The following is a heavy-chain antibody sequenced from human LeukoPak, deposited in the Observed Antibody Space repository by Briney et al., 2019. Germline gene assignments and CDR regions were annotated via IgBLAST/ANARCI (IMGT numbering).Heavy chain of an antibody. CDR3: ASRLRFLEWSPPFDP. V-gene: IGHV4-39*01. CDR2: IYYSGST. D-gene: IGHD3-3*01. CDR1: GGSISSSSYY. J-gene: IGHJ5*02. Sequence: PSETLSLTCTVSGGSISSSSYYWGWIRQPPGKGLEWIGSIYYSGSTYYNPSLKSRVTISVDTSKNQFSLKLSSVTAADTAVYYCASRLRFLEWSPPFDPWGQGTLVTVSS.